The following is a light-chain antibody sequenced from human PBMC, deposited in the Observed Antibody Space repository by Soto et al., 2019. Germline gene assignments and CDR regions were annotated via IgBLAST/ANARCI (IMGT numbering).Light chain of an antibody. V-gene: IGLV1-40*01. Sequence: QSVLTQPPSVSGAPGQRVTISCTGSSSNIGAGYDVHWYQQLPGTAPKLLIYGDNNRPSGVPDRFSGSKSGTSASRAITGLQAEDEADYYCQAYDSSLSAWVFGGGTKLTVL. CDR2: GDN. J-gene: IGLJ3*02. CDR3: QAYDSSLSAWV. CDR1: SSNIGAGYD.